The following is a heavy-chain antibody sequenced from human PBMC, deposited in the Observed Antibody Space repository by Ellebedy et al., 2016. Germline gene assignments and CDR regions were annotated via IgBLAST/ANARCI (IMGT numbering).Heavy chain of an antibody. Sequence: ASVKVSCKASGYTFTSYDINWVRQATGQGLEWMGWMNPNSGNTGYAQKFQGRVTMTRNTSISTAYMELSSLRSEDTAVYYCARGIIGDNVVVIYYFDYWGQGTLVTVSS. V-gene: IGHV1-8*01. CDR3: ARGIIGDNVVVIYYFDY. CDR2: MNPNSGNT. J-gene: IGHJ4*02. CDR1: GYTFTSYD. D-gene: IGHD2-2*01.